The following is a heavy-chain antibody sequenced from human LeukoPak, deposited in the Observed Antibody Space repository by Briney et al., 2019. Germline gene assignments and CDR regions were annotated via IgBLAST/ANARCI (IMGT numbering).Heavy chain of an antibody. Sequence: ASVKVSCKASGYTFTVYYMHWVRQAPGQGLEWRGGINPNTVGTNYAQKFQGRVTMTSDTAINTAYMELSRLRSDDTAVYYCARVGCSGGSCYSIHWFAPWGQGTLVTVSS. CDR2: INPNTVGT. V-gene: IGHV1-2*02. CDR1: GYTFTVYY. J-gene: IGHJ5*02. CDR3: ARVGCSGGSCYSIHWFAP. D-gene: IGHD2-15*01.